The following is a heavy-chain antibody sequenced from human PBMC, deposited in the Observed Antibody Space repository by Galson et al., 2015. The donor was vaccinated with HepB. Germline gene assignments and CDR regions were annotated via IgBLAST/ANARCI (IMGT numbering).Heavy chain of an antibody. CDR3: ARHPYSSGWSDY. CDR1: GGSISSSSYY. V-gene: IGHV4-39*01. Sequence: ETLSLTCTVSGGSISSSSYYWGWIRQPPGKGLEWIGSIYYSGSTYYNPSLKSRVTISVDTSKNQFSLKLSSVTAADTAVYYCARHPYSSGWSDYWGQGTLVTVSA. D-gene: IGHD6-19*01. CDR2: IYYSGST. J-gene: IGHJ4*02.